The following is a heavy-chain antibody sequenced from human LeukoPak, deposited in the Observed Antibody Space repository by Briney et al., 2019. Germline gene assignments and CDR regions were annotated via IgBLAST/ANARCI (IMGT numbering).Heavy chain of an antibody. D-gene: IGHD3-22*01. CDR1: GYTFTSCG. J-gene: IGHJ5*02. CDR3: ARDQSSDSSGYYYFHWFDP. V-gene: IGHV1-18*01. Sequence: ASVKVSCKASGYTFTSCGISWVRQAPGQGLEWMGWISAYNGNTNYAQKLQGRVTMTTDTSTSTAYMELRSLRSDDTAVYYCARDQSSDSSGYYYFHWFDPWGQGTLVTVSS. CDR2: ISAYNGNT.